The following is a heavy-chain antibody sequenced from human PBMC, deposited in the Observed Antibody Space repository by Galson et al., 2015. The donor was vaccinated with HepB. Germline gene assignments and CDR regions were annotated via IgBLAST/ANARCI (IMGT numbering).Heavy chain of an antibody. V-gene: IGHV3-48*04. Sequence: SLRLSCAATGFTFRSYSMSWVRQAPGKGLEWISYISNAGNTIYYADSVKGRFTISRDNAKNSLNLQMDSLRAEDTALYYCARGRWGDPYAFDVWGHGTLVTVSS. D-gene: IGHD3-16*01. CDR2: ISNAGNTI. J-gene: IGHJ3*01. CDR1: GFTFRSYS. CDR3: ARGRWGDPYAFDV.